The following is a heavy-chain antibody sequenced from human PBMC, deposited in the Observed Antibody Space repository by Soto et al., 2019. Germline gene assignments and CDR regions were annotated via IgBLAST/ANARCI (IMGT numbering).Heavy chain of an antibody. V-gene: IGHV4-4*07. J-gene: IGHJ5*02. D-gene: IGHD1-1*01. CDR2: IYATGTT. CDR1: GASISGFY. CDR3: VRDGTKTLRDWFDP. Sequence: PSETLSLTCPVSGASISGFYWSWIRKSAGKGREWIGRIYATGTTDYNPSLKSRVMMSVDTSKKQFSLKLRSVTAADSAVYYCVRDGTKTLRDWFDPWGEGISVTVS.